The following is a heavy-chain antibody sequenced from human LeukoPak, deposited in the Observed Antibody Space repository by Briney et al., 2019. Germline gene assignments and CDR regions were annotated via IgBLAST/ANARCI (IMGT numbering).Heavy chain of an antibody. Sequence: PSETLSLTCAVSGGSFSGYYWSWIRQSPGKGLEWVSSISSSNSHIYYADSVKGRFTISRDNAKNSLYLQMNSLRAEDTAVYYCARAYYYDSSGYLRDYWGQGTLVTVSS. CDR3: ARAYYYDSSGYLRDY. CDR2: ISSSNSHI. CDR1: GGSFSGYY. J-gene: IGHJ4*02. D-gene: IGHD3-22*01. V-gene: IGHV3-21*01.